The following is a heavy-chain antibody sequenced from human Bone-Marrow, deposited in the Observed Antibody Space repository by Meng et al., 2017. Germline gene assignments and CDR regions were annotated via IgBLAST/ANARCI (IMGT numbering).Heavy chain of an antibody. CDR2: IHYSGST. CDR1: GCPISSGTYY. CDR3: ARYVFDSSSLYSNWFDP. V-gene: IGHV4-31*03. D-gene: IGHD3-22*01. Sequence: QVQLQESGPGLVKPSQTLSLTCTVPGCPISSGTYYWGWIRQLPGKGLEWIAYIHYSGSTYYSPSLKSRVTISVDTSKNQLSLKLSSMTAADTAVYYCARYVFDSSSLYSNWFDPWGQGTLVTVSS. J-gene: IGHJ5*02.